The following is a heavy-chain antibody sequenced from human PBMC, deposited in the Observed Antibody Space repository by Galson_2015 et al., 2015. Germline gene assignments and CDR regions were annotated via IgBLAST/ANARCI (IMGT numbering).Heavy chain of an antibody. CDR2: IYHSGST. CDR3: ASLLPGYYDFRSGYYPGAYGMDV. CDR1: GGSISSSNW. J-gene: IGHJ6*02. Sequence: LSLTCAVSGGSISSSNWWSWVRQPPGKGLEWIGEIYHSGSTNYNPSLKSRVTISVDKSKNQFSLKLSSVTAADTAVYYCASLLPGYYDFRSGYYPGAYGMDVWGQGTTVTVSS. D-gene: IGHD3-3*01. V-gene: IGHV4-4*02.